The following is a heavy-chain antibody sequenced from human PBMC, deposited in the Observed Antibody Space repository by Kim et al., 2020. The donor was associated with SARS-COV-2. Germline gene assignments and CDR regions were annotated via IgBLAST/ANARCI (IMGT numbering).Heavy chain of an antibody. CDR3: ASHQWLQFPYFDY. J-gene: IGHJ4*02. V-gene: IGHV3-23*01. D-gene: IGHD5-12*01. Sequence: ADSARGRFTISRDNSTNTLYLQMTSLRAEVTAVYYCASHQWLQFPYFDYWGQGTLVTVSS.